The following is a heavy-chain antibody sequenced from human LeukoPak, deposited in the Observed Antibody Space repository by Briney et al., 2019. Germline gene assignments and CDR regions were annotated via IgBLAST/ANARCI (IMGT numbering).Heavy chain of an antibody. CDR3: AKDSIPAANWYYYYGMDV. CDR1: GFTFSSYA. CDR2: ISGSGGST. J-gene: IGHJ6*02. V-gene: IGHV3-23*01. D-gene: IGHD2-2*01. Sequence: GGSLRLSCAASGFTFSSYAMSWVRQAPGEGLEWVSAISGSGGSTYYADSVKGRFTISRDNSKNTLYLQMNSLRAEDTAVYYCAKDSIPAANWYYYYGMDVWGQGTTVTVSS.